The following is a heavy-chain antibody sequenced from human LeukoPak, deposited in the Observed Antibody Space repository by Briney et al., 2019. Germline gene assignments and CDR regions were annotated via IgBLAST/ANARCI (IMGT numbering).Heavy chain of an antibody. V-gene: IGHV3-23*01. J-gene: IGHJ4*02. CDR3: AKRGVVIRVILVGFHKEAYYFDS. CDR1: GITLSNYG. D-gene: IGHD3-22*01. Sequence: PGGSLRLSCAVSGITLSNYGMSWVRQAPGKGLEWVAGISGSGGSTNYAESVKGRFTVSRDNRKNTLFLQMNSLTAEDTAVYFYAKRGVVIRVILVGFHKEAYYFDSWGQGALVTVSS. CDR2: ISGSGGST.